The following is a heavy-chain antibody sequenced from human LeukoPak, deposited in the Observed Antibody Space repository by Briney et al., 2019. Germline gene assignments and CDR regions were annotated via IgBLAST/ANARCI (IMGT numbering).Heavy chain of an antibody. CDR2: INPNSGGT. CDR3: ASGFGAAGVGSYFDY. Sequence: ASVKVSCKASGYTFTGYYMHWVRQAPGQGLEWMGWINPNSGGTNYAQKFQGWVTMTRDTSISTAYMELSRLRSDDTAVYYCASGFGAAGVGSYFDYWGQGTLVTVSS. J-gene: IGHJ4*02. CDR1: GYTFTGYY. D-gene: IGHD6-13*01. V-gene: IGHV1-2*04.